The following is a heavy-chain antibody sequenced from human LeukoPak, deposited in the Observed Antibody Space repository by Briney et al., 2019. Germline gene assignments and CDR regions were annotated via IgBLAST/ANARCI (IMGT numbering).Heavy chain of an antibody. D-gene: IGHD1-7*01. CDR2: ISSSSSTI. J-gene: IGHJ3*02. CDR1: GFTFSSYS. Sequence: GGSLRLSCAASGFTFSSYSMNWVRQAPGKGLEWVSYISSSSSTIYYADSVKGRFTISRDNSKNTLYLQMNSLRAEDTAVYYCAKVGRYNWNYGDAFDIWGQGTMVTVSS. CDR3: AKVGRYNWNYGDAFDI. V-gene: IGHV3-48*01.